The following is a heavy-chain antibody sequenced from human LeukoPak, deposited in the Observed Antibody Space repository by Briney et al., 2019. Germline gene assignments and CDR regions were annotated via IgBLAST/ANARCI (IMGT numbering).Heavy chain of an antibody. CDR3: ARDSTYYYDSGSSGPHYFDN. J-gene: IGHJ4*02. D-gene: IGHD3-10*01. V-gene: IGHV3-30*15. CDR2: ISSGGTYE. Sequence: GGSLRLSCAASGFTFSNYAMHWVRQAPGKGLEWVSLISSGGTYEYYADSVKGRFTISRDNSKNTLYLQLSSLRAEDTAVYYCARDSTYYYDSGSSGPHYFDNWGQGTLVTVSS. CDR1: GFTFSNYA.